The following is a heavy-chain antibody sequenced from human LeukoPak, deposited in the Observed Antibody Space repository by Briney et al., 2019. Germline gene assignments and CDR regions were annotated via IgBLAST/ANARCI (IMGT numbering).Heavy chain of an antibody. CDR3: ARDYYGSGSSYMDV. CDR2: ISSYSSSI. CDR1: GFTFSSYS. J-gene: IGHJ6*03. D-gene: IGHD3-10*01. V-gene: IGHV3-48*01. Sequence: GGSLRLSCAASGFTFSSYSMNWVRQAPGKGLEWVSYISSYSSSIYYADSVKGRFTISRDNAKNSLYLQMNSLRAEDTAVYYCARDYYGSGSSYMDVWGKGTTVTVSS.